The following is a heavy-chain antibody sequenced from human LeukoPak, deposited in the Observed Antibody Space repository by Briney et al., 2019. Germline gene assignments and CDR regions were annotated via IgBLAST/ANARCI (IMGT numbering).Heavy chain of an antibody. CDR1: GYTFTNYY. V-gene: IGHV1-46*01. CDR2: INPNGGNT. J-gene: IGHJ3*02. Sequence: ASVKISCKASGYTFTNYYIHWVRQAPGQGLEWVGLINPNGGNTGYAQRFQGRVTVTTDTSTSTVFMELNSLQSEDTAVYYCARDSRAEPVAWAHDAFDIWGQGTMVTVSS. D-gene: IGHD2-2*01. CDR3: ARDSRAEPVAWAHDAFDI.